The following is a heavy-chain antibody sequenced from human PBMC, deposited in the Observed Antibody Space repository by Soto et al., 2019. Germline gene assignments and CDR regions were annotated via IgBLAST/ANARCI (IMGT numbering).Heavy chain of an antibody. CDR2: IYYSGST. J-gene: IGHJ5*02. CDR1: GGSISSGDYY. Sequence: TLCLTCPVSGGSISSGDYYWSWIRQPPGKGLEWIGYIYYSGSTYYNTSLKSRVTISVDTSKNQFSLKLSSVTAAATAVYYSASSSDYDNWFDPWGQGTQVTVYS. D-gene: IGHD5-12*01. V-gene: IGHV4-30-4*01. CDR3: ASSSDYDNWFDP.